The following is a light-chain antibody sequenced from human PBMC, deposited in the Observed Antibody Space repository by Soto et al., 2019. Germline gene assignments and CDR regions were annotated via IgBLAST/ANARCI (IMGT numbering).Light chain of an antibody. V-gene: IGKV3-20*01. CDR1: HSVSSSY. Sequence: EIVLTQSPATLSLSSGERATLSCRASHSVSSSYLAWYQQKPGQPPRLLIYGASSRATGIPDRFSGSGSGTDFTLTISRLEPEDFAVFYCQHYDSLPITFGQGTRLEI. CDR2: GAS. J-gene: IGKJ5*01. CDR3: QHYDSLPIT.